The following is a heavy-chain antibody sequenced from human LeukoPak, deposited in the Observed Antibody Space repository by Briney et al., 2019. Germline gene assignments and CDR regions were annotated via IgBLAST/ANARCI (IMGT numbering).Heavy chain of an antibody. V-gene: IGHV3-23*01. D-gene: IGHD6-19*01. CDR2: SSGSGGST. CDR3: AKTIAVAGTGGDYYFDY. J-gene: IGHJ4*02. Sequence: PGGSLRLSCAASGFTFSSYAMSWVRQAPGKGLEWVSASSGSGGSTYYADSVKGRFTISRDNSKNTLYLQMNSLRAEDTAVYYCAKTIAVAGTGGDYYFDYWGQGTLVTVSS. CDR1: GFTFSSYA.